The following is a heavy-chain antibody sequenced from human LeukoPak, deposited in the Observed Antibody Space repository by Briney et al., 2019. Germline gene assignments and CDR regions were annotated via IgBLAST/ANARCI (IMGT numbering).Heavy chain of an antibody. CDR2: ISGSGGST. D-gene: IGHD1-26*01. J-gene: IGHJ6*03. CDR3: ANEILGATRGGYYYYMDV. V-gene: IGHV3-23*01. Sequence: PGGSLRLSCAASGFTFSSYAMSWVRQAPGKGLEWVSAISGSGGSTYYADSVKGRFTISRDNSKNTLYLQMNSLRAEDTAVFYCANEILGATRGGYYYYMDVWGKGTTVTVSS. CDR1: GFTFSSYA.